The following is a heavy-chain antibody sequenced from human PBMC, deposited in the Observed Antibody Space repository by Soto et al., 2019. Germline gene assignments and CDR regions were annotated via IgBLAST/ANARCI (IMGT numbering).Heavy chain of an antibody. CDR1: GFTFSRYE. V-gene: IGHV3-48*03. D-gene: IGHD6-19*01. CDR3: ARDEGSAWYFDY. Sequence: EVQLVESGGGLVQPGGSLRLSCAASGFTFSRYEMNWVRQAPGKGLEWVSYIGSSGSTIYYEDSVKGRFTISRDNAKNSLYLQMNSLRAEDTAVYFCARDEGSAWYFDYWGQGTLVTVSS. CDR2: IGSSGSTI. J-gene: IGHJ4*02.